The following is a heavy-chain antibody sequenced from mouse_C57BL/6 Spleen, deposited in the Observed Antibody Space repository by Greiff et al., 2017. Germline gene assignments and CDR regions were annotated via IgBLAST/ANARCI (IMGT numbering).Heavy chain of an antibody. V-gene: IGHV1-82*01. CDR3: ARGHWGDGLAWFAY. D-gene: IGHD4-1*01. CDR2: IYPGDGDT. Sequence: VQLQQSGPELVKPGASVKISCKASGYAFSSSWMNWVKQRPGQGLEWIGRIYPGDGDTNYNGKFKGKATLTVDKSSSTAYMQLSSLTSEDSAVYYCARGHWGDGLAWFAYWGQGTLVTVSA. CDR1: GYAFSSSW. J-gene: IGHJ3*01.